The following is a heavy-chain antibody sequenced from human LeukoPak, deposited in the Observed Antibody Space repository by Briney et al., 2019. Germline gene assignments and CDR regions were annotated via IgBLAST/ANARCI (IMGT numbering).Heavy chain of an antibody. CDR2: IYYTGTT. J-gene: IGHJ3*02. Sequence: PSETLSLTCTVSSGSISSHYWSWIRQSPERGLEWIGFIYYTGTTRYNSSLRGRVTMSVDSSRNHFSLKLTSMTAADTALYYCARLLNNDNAGDPDTFDMWGQGTMVTVSS. CDR3: ARLLNNDNAGDPDTFDM. CDR1: SGSISSHY. D-gene: IGHD2-21*02. V-gene: IGHV4-59*11.